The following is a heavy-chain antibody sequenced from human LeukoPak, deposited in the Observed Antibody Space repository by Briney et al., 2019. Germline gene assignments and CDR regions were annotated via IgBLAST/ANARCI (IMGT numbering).Heavy chain of an antibody. CDR3: ARDRVYSSGWYSAFDI. V-gene: IGHV3-7*01. J-gene: IGHJ3*02. Sequence: GGSLRLSCAASGFTFTDYWMSWVRQAPGKGLEWVANIKHDGSNKYYADSVKGRFTISRDNSKNTLYLQMDSLRAEDTAVYYCARDRVYSSGWYSAFDIWGRGTMVTVSS. CDR1: GFTFTDYW. D-gene: IGHD6-19*01. CDR2: IKHDGSNK.